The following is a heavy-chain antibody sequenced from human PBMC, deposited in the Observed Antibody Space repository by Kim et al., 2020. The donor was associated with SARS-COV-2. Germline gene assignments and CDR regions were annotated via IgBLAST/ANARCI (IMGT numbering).Heavy chain of an antibody. CDR3: AKDSGSYSVDY. CDR2: FDPSDGRT. Sequence: ASVKVSCKASAYSFNSYKMHWVRQAPGQGLEWMGIFDPSDGRTGCAQRFQGRVTMTKDTSTSTGYMELSSLTSEDTAMYYCAKDSGSYSVDYWGQGTLVT. V-gene: IGHV1-46*02. CDR1: AYSFNSYK. D-gene: IGHD1-26*01. J-gene: IGHJ4*02.